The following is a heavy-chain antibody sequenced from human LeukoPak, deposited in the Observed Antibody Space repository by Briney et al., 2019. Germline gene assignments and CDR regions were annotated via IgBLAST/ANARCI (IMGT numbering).Heavy chain of an antibody. CDR1: GYIFTSYG. D-gene: IGHD6-13*01. J-gene: IGHJ6*03. CDR2: ISACNGNT. V-gene: IGHV1-18*01. CDR3: AKLAAAYYMDV. Sequence: GASVKVSCKASGYIFTSYGISWVRQAPGQGLEWMGWISACNGNTNYAQKLQGRVTMTTDTSTSTAYMELRSLRSDDTAVYYCAKLAAAYYMDVWGKGTTVTVSS.